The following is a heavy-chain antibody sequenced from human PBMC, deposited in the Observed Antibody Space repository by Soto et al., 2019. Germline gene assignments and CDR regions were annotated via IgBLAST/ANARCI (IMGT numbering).Heavy chain of an antibody. CDR1: GGSVSSGSYY. CDR2: IYYSGST. V-gene: IGHV4-61*01. CDR3: ARDGGYSSGWYKTYYYYGMDV. J-gene: IGHJ6*02. D-gene: IGHD6-19*01. Sequence: QVQLQESGPGLVRPSETLSLTCTVSGGSVSSGSYYWSWIRQPPGKGLEWIGDIYYSGSTNYNPSLKSRVTISVDTSKNQFSLKLSSVTAADTAVYYCARDGGYSSGWYKTYYYYGMDVWGQGTTVTVSS.